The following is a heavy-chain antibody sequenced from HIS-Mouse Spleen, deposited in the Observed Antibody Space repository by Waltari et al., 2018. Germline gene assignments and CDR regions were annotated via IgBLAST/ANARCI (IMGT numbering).Heavy chain of an antibody. CDR2: IYYSGRT. CDR3: AREIPYSSSWYDWYFDL. J-gene: IGHJ2*01. CDR1: GGSIGSSGYY. Sequence: QLQLQESGPGLVTPSETRSLTCTVSGGSIGSSGYYWGWIRQPPGKGLEWIGSIYYSGRTYYNPSLKSRVTISVDTSKNQFSLKLSSVTAADTAVYYCAREIPYSSSWYDWYFDLWGRGTLVTVSS. D-gene: IGHD6-13*01. V-gene: IGHV4-39*07.